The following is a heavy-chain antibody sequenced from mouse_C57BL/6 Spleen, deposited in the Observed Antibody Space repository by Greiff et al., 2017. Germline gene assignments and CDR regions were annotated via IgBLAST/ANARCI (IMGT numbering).Heavy chain of an antibody. CDR2: ILPGSGST. V-gene: IGHV1-9*01. Sequence: LMTPGASVTLSCQATGYTFTGYWIEWVKQRPGHGLEWIGEILPGSGSTNYNEKFKGKATFTADTSSNTAYMQLSSLTTEDSAIYYCARDYGSRKGYYFDYWGQGTTLTVSS. J-gene: IGHJ2*01. CDR1: GYTFTGYW. D-gene: IGHD1-1*01. CDR3: ARDYGSRKGYYFDY.